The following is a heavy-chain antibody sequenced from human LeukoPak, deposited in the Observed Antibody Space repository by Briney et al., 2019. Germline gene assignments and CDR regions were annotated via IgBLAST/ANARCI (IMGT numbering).Heavy chain of an antibody. V-gene: IGHV1-2*02. D-gene: IGHD3-22*01. CDR3: ARAYDSSGYIVFYFDC. Sequence: GASVKVSCKASGYTFTGYYMHWVRQAPGQGLEWMGWINPNSGGTNYAQKFQGRVTMTRDTSISTAYMELSRLRSDDTAVYYCARAYDSSGYIVFYFDCWGQGTLVTVSS. CDR2: INPNSGGT. J-gene: IGHJ4*02. CDR1: GYTFTGYY.